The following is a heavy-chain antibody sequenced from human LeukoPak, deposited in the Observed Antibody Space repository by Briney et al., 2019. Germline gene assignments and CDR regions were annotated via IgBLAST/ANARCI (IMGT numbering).Heavy chain of an antibody. Sequence: GGPLRLSCAASGFTVSSNYMSWVRQAPGKGLEWVSVIYSGGSTYYADSVKGRFTISRDNSKNTLYLQMNSLRAEDTAVYYCASSGWHAEYFQHWGQGTLVTVSS. J-gene: IGHJ1*01. CDR2: IYSGGST. CDR1: GFTVSSNY. CDR3: ASSGWHAEYFQH. V-gene: IGHV3-53*01. D-gene: IGHD6-19*01.